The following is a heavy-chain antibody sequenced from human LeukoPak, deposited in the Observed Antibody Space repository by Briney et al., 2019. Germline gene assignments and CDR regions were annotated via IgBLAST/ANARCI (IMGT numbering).Heavy chain of an antibody. J-gene: IGHJ6*03. CDR1: GGSISSYY. CDR3: AREYSSGWYSAYYYMDV. CDR2: IYTTGST. V-gene: IGHV4-4*07. D-gene: IGHD6-19*01. Sequence: SETLSLTCTVSGGSISSYYWSWIRQPAGKGLEWIGRIYTTGSTNYSPSLKSRVTMSVNTSKNQLSLKLSSVTAADTAVYYCAREYSSGWYSAYYYMDVWGKGTTVTISS.